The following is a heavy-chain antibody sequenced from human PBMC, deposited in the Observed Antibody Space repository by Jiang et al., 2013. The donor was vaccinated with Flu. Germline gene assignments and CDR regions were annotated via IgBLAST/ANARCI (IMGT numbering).Heavy chain of an antibody. CDR3: ARHVEDIVVVPAAPGGMDV. J-gene: IGHJ6*04. D-gene: IGHD2-2*01. Sequence: KSRVTISVDTSKNQFSLKLSSVTAADTAVYYCARHVEDIVVVPAAPGGMDVWGKGTTVTVSS. V-gene: IGHV4-59*08.